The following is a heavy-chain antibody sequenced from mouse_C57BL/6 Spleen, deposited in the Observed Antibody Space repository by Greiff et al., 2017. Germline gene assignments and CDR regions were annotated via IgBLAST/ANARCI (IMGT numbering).Heavy chain of an antibody. V-gene: IGHV8-12*01. D-gene: IGHD1-1*01. CDR1: GFSLSTSGMG. J-gene: IGHJ2*01. CDR3: APATVVATDD. CDR2: SYWDDDK. Sequence: QVQLKESGPGILQSSQTLSLTCSFSGFSLSTSGMGVSWIRQPSGKGLEWLAHSYWDDDKRNNPSLKSRLTISKDTSRNQVFLKITSVDTADTATYCCAPATVVATDDWGQGTTLTVSS.